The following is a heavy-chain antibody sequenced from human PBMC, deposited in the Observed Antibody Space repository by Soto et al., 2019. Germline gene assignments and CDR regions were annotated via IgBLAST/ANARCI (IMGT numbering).Heavy chain of an antibody. CDR3: ARGGEGWKGIAVAVYYYYGMDV. CDR1: GGTFSSYA. D-gene: IGHD6-19*01. J-gene: IGHJ6*02. CDR2: IIPIFGTA. Sequence: SVKVSCKASGGTFSSYAISWVRQAPGQGLEWMGGIIPIFGTANYAQKFQGRVTITADESTSTAYMELSSLRSEDTAVYYCARGGEGWKGIAVAVYYYYGMDVWGQGTTVTVS. V-gene: IGHV1-69*13.